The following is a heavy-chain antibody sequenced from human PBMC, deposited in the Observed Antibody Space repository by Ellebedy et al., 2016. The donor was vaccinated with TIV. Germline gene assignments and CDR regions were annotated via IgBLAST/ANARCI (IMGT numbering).Heavy chain of an antibody. CDR2: IYYSGST. D-gene: IGHD6-19*01. Sequence: MPSETLSLTCTVSGGSITSYYWSWIRQHTGKGLEWIGYIYYSGSTNYNPSLKSRVTISVDTSKNQFSLKLSSVTAADTAVYYCARGTITMASTIGYGNNWFDPWGQGTLVTVSS. J-gene: IGHJ5*02. CDR1: GGSITSYY. V-gene: IGHV4-59*12. CDR3: ARGTITMASTIGYGNNWFDP.